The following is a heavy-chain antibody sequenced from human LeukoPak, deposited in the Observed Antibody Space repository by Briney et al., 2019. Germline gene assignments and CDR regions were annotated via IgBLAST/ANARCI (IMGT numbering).Heavy chain of an antibody. Sequence: GGSLRLSCAASGFTVSSSYMSWVRQAPGKGLEWVSVIYSGGSTYYADSVKGRFTISRDNSKNTLYLQMNSLRAEDTAVYYCASWGYSGYHFDSWGQGTLVTVSS. D-gene: IGHD5-12*01. CDR3: ASWGYSGYHFDS. V-gene: IGHV3-53*01. CDR2: IYSGGST. J-gene: IGHJ4*02. CDR1: GFTVSSSY.